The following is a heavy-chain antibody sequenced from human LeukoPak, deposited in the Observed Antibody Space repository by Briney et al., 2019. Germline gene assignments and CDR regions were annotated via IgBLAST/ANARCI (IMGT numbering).Heavy chain of an antibody. V-gene: IGHV4-59*01. CDR2: IYYSGST. D-gene: IGHD1-26*01. J-gene: IGHJ3*02. Sequence: SETLSLTCTVSGGSISSYYWSWIRQPPGRGLEWIGYIYYSGSTNYNPSLKSRVTISVDTSKNQFSLKLRSVTAADTAVYYCARRPYSGSYDAFDIWGQGTMVTVSS. CDR3: ARRPYSGSYDAFDI. CDR1: GGSISSYY.